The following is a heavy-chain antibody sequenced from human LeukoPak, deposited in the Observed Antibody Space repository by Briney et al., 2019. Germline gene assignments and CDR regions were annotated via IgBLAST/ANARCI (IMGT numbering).Heavy chain of an antibody. D-gene: IGHD5-18*01. CDR2: LSHAGTN. V-gene: IGHV4-39*01. CDR1: GGPITSNSYS. CDR3: ARLRGGVQLWGD. Sequence: SETLPLTCTVSGGPITSNSYSWGWIRQPPGKGLQWIVTLSHAGTNYYNPSLKSRVTMPVDRSKNQFSLKLTSVTATDTAVYYCARLRGGVQLWGDWGQGTLVTVSS. J-gene: IGHJ4*02.